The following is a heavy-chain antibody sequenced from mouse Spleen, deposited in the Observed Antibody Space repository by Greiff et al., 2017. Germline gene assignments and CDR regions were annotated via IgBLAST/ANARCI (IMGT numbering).Heavy chain of an antibody. CDR1: GFTFSDYY. J-gene: IGHJ1*03. CDR2: INYDGSST. D-gene: IGHD2-5*01. Sequence: DVKLVESEGGLVQPGSSMKLSCTASGFTFSDYYMAWVRQVPEKGLEWVANINYDGSSTYYLDSLKSRFIISRDNAKNILYLQMSSLKSEDTATYYCAREIDYSNYWYFDVWGTGTTVTVSS. V-gene: IGHV5-16*01. CDR3: AREIDYSNYWYFDV.